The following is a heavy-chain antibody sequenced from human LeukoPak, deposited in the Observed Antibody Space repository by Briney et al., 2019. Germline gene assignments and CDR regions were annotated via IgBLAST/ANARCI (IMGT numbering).Heavy chain of an antibody. CDR1: GGAFSSYY. CDR2: IIPSFGTA. D-gene: IGHD6-13*01. CDR3: ARGSIAAARTVNFYWYFDP. Sequence: ASVKVSCKISGGAFSSYYMSWVRQAPGQGLEWMGGIIPSFGTANYAQKFQGRVTITADESTSTAYMELSSLRSEDTAVYYCARGSIAAARTVNFYWYFDPWGRGTLVTVSS. V-gene: IGHV1-69*13. J-gene: IGHJ2*01.